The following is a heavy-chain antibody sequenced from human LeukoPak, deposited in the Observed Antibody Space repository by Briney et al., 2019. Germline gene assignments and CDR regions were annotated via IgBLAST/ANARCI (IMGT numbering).Heavy chain of an antibody. CDR1: GFTFSSYS. Sequence: GGSLRLSCAASGFTFSSYSMNWVRQAPGKGLEWVSSISSSSSYIYYADSVKGRFTISRDNAKNSLYLQMNSLRAEDTAVYYCARAPEVVAATVDYWGQGTLVTVSS. CDR3: ARAPEVVAATVDY. D-gene: IGHD2-15*01. J-gene: IGHJ4*02. V-gene: IGHV3-21*01. CDR2: ISSSSSYI.